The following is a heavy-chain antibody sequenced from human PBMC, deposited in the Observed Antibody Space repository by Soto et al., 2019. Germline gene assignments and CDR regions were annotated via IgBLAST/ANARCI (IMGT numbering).Heavy chain of an antibody. CDR1: GGTFSSYA. CDR2: IIPIFGTA. D-gene: IGHD5-12*01. V-gene: IGHV1-69*01. Sequence: QVQLVQSGAEVKKPGSSVKVSCKASGGTFSSYAISWVRQAPGQGLEWMGGIIPIFGTANYAQKFQGRVTITADESTSTAYMELSSLRSEDTAVYYCARETWRDGCNYSWYFDLWGRGTLVTVSS. J-gene: IGHJ2*01. CDR3: ARETWRDGCNYSWYFDL.